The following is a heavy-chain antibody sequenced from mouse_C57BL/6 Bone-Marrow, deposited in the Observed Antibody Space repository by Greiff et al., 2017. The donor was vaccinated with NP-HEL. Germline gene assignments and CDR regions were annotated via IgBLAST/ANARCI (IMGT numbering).Heavy chain of an antibody. CDR1: GYAFTNYL. D-gene: IGHD6-1*01. V-gene: IGHV1-54*01. CDR2: INPGSGGT. J-gene: IGHJ2*01. Sequence: VQLQQSGAELVRPGTSVKVSCKASGYAFTNYLIEWVKQRPGQGLEWIGVINPGSGGTNYNGKFKGKATLTADKSSSTAYMQLSSLTSEDSAVYFCAREAYSFDYWGQGTTLTVSS. CDR3: AREAYSFDY.